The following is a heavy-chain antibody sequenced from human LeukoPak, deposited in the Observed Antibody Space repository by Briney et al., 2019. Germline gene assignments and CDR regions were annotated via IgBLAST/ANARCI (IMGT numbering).Heavy chain of an antibody. J-gene: IGHJ4*02. D-gene: IGHD2-21*01. CDR1: GYSISSGYY. Sequence: SETLSLTCAVSGYSISSGYYWGWLRPPPGKGLGWTERKYHGGSTFYKPSVKSRVTISVDTAKNQFSLKMSSVTAADTAVYYCATASTYCVGDCYYFDYWGQGTLVTVSS. CDR3: ATASTYCVGDCYYFDY. CDR2: KYHGGST. V-gene: IGHV4-38-2*01.